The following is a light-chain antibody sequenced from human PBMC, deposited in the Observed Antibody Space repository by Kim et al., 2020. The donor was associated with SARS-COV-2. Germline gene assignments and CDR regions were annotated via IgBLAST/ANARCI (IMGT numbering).Light chain of an antibody. J-gene: IGKJ3*01. V-gene: IGKV4-1*01. CDR3: QQYYSIFPFT. CDR2: WAS. CDR1: QSVLYSSNNKNY. Sequence: TINCKSSQSVLYSSNNKNYLAWYQQKPGQPPKLLIYWASTRESGVPDRFSGSGSGTDFTLTISSLQAEDVAVYYCQQYYSIFPFTFGPGTKVDIK.